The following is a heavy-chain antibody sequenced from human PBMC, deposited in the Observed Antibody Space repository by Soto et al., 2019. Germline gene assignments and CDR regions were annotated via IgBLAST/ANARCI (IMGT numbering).Heavy chain of an antibody. CDR2: IYYSGST. CDR1: GGSISSSSYY. J-gene: IGHJ4*02. CDR3: ASPGDSSSYYFDY. D-gene: IGHD6-6*01. Sequence: SETLSLTCTVSGGSISSSSYYWGWIRQPPGKGLEWIGSIYYSGSTYYNPSLKSRVTISVDTSKNQFSLNLSSVTAADTAVYYCASPGDSSSYYFDYWGQGTLVTVSS. V-gene: IGHV4-39*01.